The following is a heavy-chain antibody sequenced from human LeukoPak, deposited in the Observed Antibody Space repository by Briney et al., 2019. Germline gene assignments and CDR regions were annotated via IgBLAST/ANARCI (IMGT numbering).Heavy chain of an antibody. CDR3: ARLYAVDGTYGVSNFDY. CDR2: ISYDGSNK. J-gene: IGHJ4*02. CDR1: GFTFSSYG. Sequence: GGSLRLSCAASGFTFSSYGMHWVRQAPGKGLEWVAVISYDGSNKYYADSVKGRFTISRDNSKNTLSQQMNSLRAEDTAVYDCARLYAVDGTYGVSNFDYWGQGTLVTVSS. D-gene: IGHD6-19*01. V-gene: IGHV3-30*03.